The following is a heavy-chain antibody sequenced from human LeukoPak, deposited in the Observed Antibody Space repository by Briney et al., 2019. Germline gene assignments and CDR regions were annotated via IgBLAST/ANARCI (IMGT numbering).Heavy chain of an antibody. CDR1: GGSICSGGYY. CDR2: IYYSGGT. V-gene: IGHV4-31*03. J-gene: IGHJ6*02. CDR3: AGEVLVVVSDYYYYYGMDV. Sequence: SETLSLTCTVSGGSICSGGYYWSWIRQHPGKGLEWIGYIYYSGGTYYNPSLKSRVTISVDTSKNQFSLKWSSVTAADTAVYYCAGEVLVVVSDYYYYYGMDVWGQGTTVTVSS. D-gene: IGHD2-15*01.